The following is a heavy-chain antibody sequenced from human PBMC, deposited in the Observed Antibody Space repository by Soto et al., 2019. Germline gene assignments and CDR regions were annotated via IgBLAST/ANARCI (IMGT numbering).Heavy chain of an antibody. V-gene: IGHV4-59*08. CDR2: IHYSGST. D-gene: IGHD3-16*01. Sequence: QVQLQESGPDLVKPSEALSLTCPSPVAPTSSYSWNGWRRPPGKGLEWMGYIHYSGSTNYNPALKSRVTISVDTSKNQFSLKLSSVTAADTAVYYCARWGRSRELDVWGQGTTVTVSS. CDR3: ARWGRSRELDV. CDR1: VAPTSSYS. J-gene: IGHJ6*02.